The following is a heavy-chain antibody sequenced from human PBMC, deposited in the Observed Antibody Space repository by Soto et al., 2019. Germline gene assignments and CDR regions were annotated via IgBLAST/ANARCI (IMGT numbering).Heavy chain of an antibody. J-gene: IGHJ4*02. D-gene: IGHD3-10*01. CDR1: TDSVSSYD. CDR3: ARAYGSGRTYDH. Sequence: QVQLQESGPGLVKPAETLSLTCTSSTDSVSSYDWAWIRQPAGKGLEWIGHIYAHGGPTYNPSLQNRVTLSLDTSKNQVSLNLASVTAMDTAVYYCARAYGSGRTYDHWGQGTLVTVSS. V-gene: IGHV4-4*07. CDR2: IYAHGGP.